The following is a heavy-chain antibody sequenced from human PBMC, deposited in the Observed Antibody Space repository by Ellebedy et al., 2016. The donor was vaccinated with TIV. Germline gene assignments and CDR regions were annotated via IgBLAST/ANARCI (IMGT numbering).Heavy chain of an antibody. J-gene: IGHJ2*01. CDR2: ISYDGSNK. Sequence: GESLKISCAASGFTFSSYAMSWVRQAPGKGLEWVAVISYDGSNKYNADSVKGRFTISRDNSKNTLYLQMNTLRAEDTAVYYCAKSDDFWSGYQRGYFDLWGRGTLVTVSS. CDR3: AKSDDFWSGYQRGYFDL. CDR1: GFTFSSYA. D-gene: IGHD3-3*01. V-gene: IGHV3-30*18.